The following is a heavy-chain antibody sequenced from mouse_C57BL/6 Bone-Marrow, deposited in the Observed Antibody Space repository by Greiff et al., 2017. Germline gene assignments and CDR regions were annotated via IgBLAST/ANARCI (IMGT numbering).Heavy chain of an antibody. J-gene: IGHJ2*01. CDR3: ARNSPRTARALYYFDY. V-gene: IGHV2-2*01. Sequence: VQLQQSGPGLVQPSQSLSITCPVSGFSLTSYGVHWVRQSPGKGLEWLGVIWSGGSTDYNAAFISRLSISKDNSKSQVFFKMNSLQADDTAIYYCARNSPRTARALYYFDYWGQGTTLTVSS. CDR1: GFSLTSYG. CDR2: IWSGGST. D-gene: IGHD3-1*01.